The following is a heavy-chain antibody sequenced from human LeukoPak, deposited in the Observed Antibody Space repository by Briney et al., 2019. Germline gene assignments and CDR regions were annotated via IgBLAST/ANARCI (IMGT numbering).Heavy chain of an antibody. V-gene: IGHV3-23*01. CDR3: AKVLGYCSGGSYYYYGMDV. D-gene: IGHD2-15*01. CDR2: ISGSGGST. CDR1: GFTFSSYA. Sequence: GGSLRLSCAASGFTFSSYAMSWVRQAPGKGLEWVSAISGSGGSTYYADSVKGRFTISRDNSKNTLDLQMNSLRAEDTAVYYCAKVLGYCSGGSYYYYGMDVWGQGTTVTVSS. J-gene: IGHJ6*02.